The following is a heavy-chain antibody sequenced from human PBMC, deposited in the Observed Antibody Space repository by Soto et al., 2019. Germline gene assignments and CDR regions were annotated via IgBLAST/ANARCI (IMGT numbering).Heavy chain of an antibody. CDR3: TRAAWFPYLSFY. J-gene: IGHJ4*02. Sequence: GGSLRLSCAASGSTFSRFELHWVRQAPGKGLEWISYISSSGSTAYYASSVEGRFTISRDNANNSVYLQMDSLRAEDTALYYCTRAAWFPYLSFYWGQGALVTAPQ. CDR2: ISSSGSTA. CDR1: GSTFSRFE. V-gene: IGHV3-48*03. D-gene: IGHD3-10*01.